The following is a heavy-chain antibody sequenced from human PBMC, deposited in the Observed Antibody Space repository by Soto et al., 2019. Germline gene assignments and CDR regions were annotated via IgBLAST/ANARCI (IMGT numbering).Heavy chain of an antibody. J-gene: IGHJ5*02. CDR2: ISYDGSNK. CDR3: AKDLQQLVEGDWFDP. Sequence: QVQLVESGGGVVQPGRSLRLSCAASGFTFSSYGMHWVRQAPGKGLEWVAVISYDGSNKYYADSVKGRFTISRDNSKNTLYLQMYSLRAEDTAVYYCAKDLQQLVEGDWFDPWGQGTLVTVSS. CDR1: GFTFSSYG. D-gene: IGHD6-13*01. V-gene: IGHV3-30*18.